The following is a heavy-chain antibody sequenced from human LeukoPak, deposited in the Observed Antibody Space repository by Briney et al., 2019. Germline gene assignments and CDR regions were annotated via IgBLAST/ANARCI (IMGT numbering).Heavy chain of an antibody. D-gene: IGHD1-20*01. CDR3: AKGAYNWNGMGGFDY. CDR1: GFIFNNYA. Sequence: GGSLRLSCAGSGFIFNNYAMHWVRQPPGKGLEWVSAISGSGGSTYYADSVKGRFTISRDNSKNTLYLQMNSLRAEDTAVYYCAKGAYNWNGMGGFDYWGQGTLVTVSS. V-gene: IGHV3-23*01. J-gene: IGHJ4*02. CDR2: ISGSGGST.